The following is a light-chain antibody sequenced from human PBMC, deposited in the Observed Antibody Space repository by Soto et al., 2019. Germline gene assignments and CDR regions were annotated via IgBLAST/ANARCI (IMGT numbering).Light chain of an antibody. CDR3: QQLNSYPIT. CDR1: QGLSRD. CDR2: AAS. J-gene: IGKJ5*01. V-gene: IGKV1-9*01. Sequence: DIQLTQSPSFLSASVGDRVTITCRASQGLSRDLAWYQQKPGKAPKLLIYAASTLQSGVPSRFSGSGSGTEFTLPISSLQPEDFATYYCQQLNSYPITFGQGTRLEIK.